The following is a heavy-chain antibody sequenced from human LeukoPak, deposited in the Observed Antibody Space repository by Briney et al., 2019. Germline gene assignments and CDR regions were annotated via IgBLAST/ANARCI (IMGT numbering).Heavy chain of an antibody. Sequence: PGGSLRLSCAASGFTFSSYSMNWVRQAPGKGLEWVSSISSSSSYIYYADSVKGRFTISRDNAKNSLYLQMNSLRAEDTAVYYCARDYLIRDTAMVIRDYWGQGTLVTVSS. J-gene: IGHJ4*02. CDR3: ARDYLIRDTAMVIRDY. D-gene: IGHD5-18*01. CDR2: ISSSSSYI. V-gene: IGHV3-21*01. CDR1: GFTFSSYS.